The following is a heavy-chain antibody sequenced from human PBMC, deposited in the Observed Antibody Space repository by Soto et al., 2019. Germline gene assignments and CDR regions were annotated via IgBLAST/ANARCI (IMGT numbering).Heavy chain of an antibody. CDR2: ISGSGGST. CDR3: AKDLIAQYYYDSSGYSFDY. D-gene: IGHD3-22*01. J-gene: IGHJ4*02. CDR1: GFTFSSYA. V-gene: IGHV3-23*01. Sequence: LRLSCAASGFTFSSYAMSWVRQAPGKGLEWVSAISGSGGSTYYADSVKGRFTVSRDNSKNTLYLQMNSLRAEDTAVYYCAKDLIAQYYYDSSGYSFDYWGQGTLVTVSS.